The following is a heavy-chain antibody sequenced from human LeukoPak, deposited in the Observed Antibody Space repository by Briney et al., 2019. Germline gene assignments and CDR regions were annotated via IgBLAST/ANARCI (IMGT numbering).Heavy chain of an antibody. CDR3: ARTGGGVGWFGTIDS. V-gene: IGHV4-61*09. CDR1: GGSISSGSYY. D-gene: IGHD1-14*01. J-gene: IGHJ4*02. CDR2: IYTSGAT. Sequence: SETLSLTCTVSGGSISSGSYYWTWIRQPAGKGLEWIGHIYTSGATSYNPSLQSRVTISVDASKHEFSLKLTSLTAADTAVYYCARTGGGVGWFGTIDSWGQGTLVTVSS.